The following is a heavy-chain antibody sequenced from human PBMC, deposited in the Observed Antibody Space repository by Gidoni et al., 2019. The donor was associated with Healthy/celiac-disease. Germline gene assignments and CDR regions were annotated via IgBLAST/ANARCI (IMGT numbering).Heavy chain of an antibody. CDR3: ARQERWFGELYRLGWGWFDP. Sequence: QLQLQESGPGLVKPSETLSLTCTVSGGSISSSSYYWGWIRQPPGKGLEWIGSIYYSGSTYYNPSLKSRVTISVDTSKNQFSLKLSSVTAADTAVYYCARQERWFGELYRLGWGWFDPWGQGTLVTVSS. V-gene: IGHV4-39*01. D-gene: IGHD3-10*01. CDR2: IYYSGST. CDR1: GGSISSSSYY. J-gene: IGHJ5*02.